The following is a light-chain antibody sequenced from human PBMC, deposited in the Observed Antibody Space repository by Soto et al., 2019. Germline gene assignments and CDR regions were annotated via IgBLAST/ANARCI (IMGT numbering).Light chain of an antibody. CDR3: SSYTSSSTLV. V-gene: IGLV2-14*01. J-gene: IGLJ2*01. Sequence: QSALTQPASVSGSPGQSITISCTGTSSDVGYYNYVSWYQQHPGKAPKLVIYDVSNRPSGVSNRFSGSKSGNTASLTISGVQSEDEADYYCSSYTSSSTLVFGGGTKLTVL. CDR1: SSDVGYYNY. CDR2: DVS.